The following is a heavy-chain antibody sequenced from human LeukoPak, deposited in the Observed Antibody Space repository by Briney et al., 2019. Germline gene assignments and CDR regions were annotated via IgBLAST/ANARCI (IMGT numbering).Heavy chain of an antibody. CDR1: GFTFSGYW. J-gene: IGHJ5*02. V-gene: IGHV3-74*01. CDR3: VRGAVGTGVWFDP. D-gene: IGHD1-26*01. Sequence: PGGSLRLSRAASGFTFSGYWMHWVRQAPGKGLEWVSRINIDGATTNYADSVKGRFTISRDNAKNTLHLQMNSLRADDTAVYYCVRGAVGTGVWFDPWGQGTLVTVSS. CDR2: INIDGATT.